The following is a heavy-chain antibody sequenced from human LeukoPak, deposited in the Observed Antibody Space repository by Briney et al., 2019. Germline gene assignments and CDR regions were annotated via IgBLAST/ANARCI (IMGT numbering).Heavy chain of an antibody. J-gene: IGHJ2*01. CDR1: GGSISSYY. CDR2: IYYSGST. D-gene: IGHD2-15*01. V-gene: IGHV4-59*01. CDR3: ARSTYCSGGSCYYWYFDL. Sequence: SETLSLTCTVSGGSISSYYWSWIRQPPGKGLEWIGYIYYSGSTNYNPSLKSRVTISVDTSKNQFSLKLSSVTAADTAVYYCARSTYCSGGSCYYWYFDLWGQGTLVTVSS.